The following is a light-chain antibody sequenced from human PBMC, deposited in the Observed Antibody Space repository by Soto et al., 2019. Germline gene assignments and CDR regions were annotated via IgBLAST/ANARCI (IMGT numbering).Light chain of an antibody. J-gene: IGKJ1*01. V-gene: IGKV1-5*01. CDR3: QQYNSYST. Sequence: DIQMTQSPSTLSPSVGDRVTITCRASQSISSWLAWYQQKPGKAPKLLIYDASSLESGVPSRFSGSGSGTEFTLTISSLQPDDFATYYCQQYNSYSTVGQGTKVDIK. CDR2: DAS. CDR1: QSISSW.